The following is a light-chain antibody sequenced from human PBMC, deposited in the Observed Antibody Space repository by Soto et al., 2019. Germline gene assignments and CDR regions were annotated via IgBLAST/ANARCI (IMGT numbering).Light chain of an antibody. J-gene: IGKJ5*01. Sequence: EMVLTQNKAPLSLSLGERATLSCRASQSVSSYLAWYQQKPGQAPRLLIYDASNRATGIPARFSGSGSGTDFTLTISSLEPEDFAVYYCQQRSKWPITFGQGTRLEIK. V-gene: IGKV3-11*01. CDR2: DAS. CDR1: QSVSSY. CDR3: QQRSKWPIT.